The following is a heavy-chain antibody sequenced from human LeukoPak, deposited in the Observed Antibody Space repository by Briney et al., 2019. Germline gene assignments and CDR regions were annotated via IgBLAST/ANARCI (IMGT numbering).Heavy chain of an antibody. Sequence: PGGSLRLPCAASGFTFSNYAMRWVRQAPGKGLEWVSGISGGGGTTYYADSVKGRFTISRDNSKNTLYLQMHSLRAEDTAVYYCAKDPVYYFDSSGYSCDYWGQGSLVTVSS. CDR3: AKDPVYYFDSSGYSCDY. CDR1: GFTFSNYA. J-gene: IGHJ4*02. CDR2: ISGGGGTT. V-gene: IGHV3-23*01. D-gene: IGHD3-22*01.